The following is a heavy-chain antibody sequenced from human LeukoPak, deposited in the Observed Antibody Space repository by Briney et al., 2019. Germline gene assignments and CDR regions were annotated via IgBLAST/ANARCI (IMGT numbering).Heavy chain of an antibody. J-gene: IGHJ3*02. CDR2: ISYDGSNK. Sequence: QTGGSLRLSCAASGFTFSSYAMHWVRQAPGKGLEWVAVISYDGSNKYYADSVKGRFTISRDNSKNTLYLQMNSLRAEDTAVYYCARSLYQYYSDSSAYYYVYAFDIWGQGTMVTVSS. V-gene: IGHV3-30-3*01. CDR1: GFTFSSYA. CDR3: ARSLYQYYSDSSAYYYVYAFDI. D-gene: IGHD3-22*01.